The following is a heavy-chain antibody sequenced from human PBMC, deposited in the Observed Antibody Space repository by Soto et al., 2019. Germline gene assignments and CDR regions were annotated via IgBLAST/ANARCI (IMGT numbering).Heavy chain of an antibody. Sequence: GGSLRLSCAASGLIFSNYKMHWVRQAPGKGLVWVSRINTDGSIIDYADSVKGRFTVSRDNAKNTLYLQMNSLRADDTAVYYCASDPDGLHYWGQGSLVTVSS. CDR2: INTDGSII. CDR1: GLIFSNYK. CDR3: ASDPDGLHY. J-gene: IGHJ4*02. V-gene: IGHV3-74*01.